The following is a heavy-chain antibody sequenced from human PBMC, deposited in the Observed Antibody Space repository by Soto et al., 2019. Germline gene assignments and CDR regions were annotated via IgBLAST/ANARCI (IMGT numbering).Heavy chain of an antibody. D-gene: IGHD6-19*01. V-gene: IGHV1-2*04. J-gene: IGHJ4*02. CDR1: GYTFTGYY. Sequence: ASVKVSCKASGYTFTGYYMHWVRQAPGQGLEWMGWINPNSGGTNYAQKFQGWVTMTRDTSISTAYMELSRLRSDDTAVYYCAREGGWLVRGGYFDYWGQGTLVTVSS. CDR2: INPNSGGT. CDR3: AREGGWLVRGGYFDY.